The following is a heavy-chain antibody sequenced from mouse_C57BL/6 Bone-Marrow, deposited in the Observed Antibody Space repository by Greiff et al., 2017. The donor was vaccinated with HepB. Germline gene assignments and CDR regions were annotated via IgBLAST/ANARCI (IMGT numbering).Heavy chain of an antibody. J-gene: IGHJ4*01. V-gene: IGHV7-1*01. CDR1: GFTFSDFY. CDR3: ARDACDTTVGLGPYAMDY. Sequence: EVQGVESGGGFVQSGRSLRLSCATSGFTFSDFYMEWVRQAPGKGLEWIAASRNKANDYTTEYSASVKGRFIVARDTSQSILYLQMNALRAEDTAIYYCARDACDTTVGLGPYAMDYWGQGTSVTVSS. D-gene: IGHD1-1*01. CDR2: SRNKANDYTT.